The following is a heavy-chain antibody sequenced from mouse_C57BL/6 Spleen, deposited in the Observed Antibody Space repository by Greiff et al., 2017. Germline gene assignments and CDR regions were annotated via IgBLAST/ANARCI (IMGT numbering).Heavy chain of an antibody. Sequence: VQLQQSGAELVRPGASVKLSCTASGFNIKDDYMHWVKQRPEQGLEWIGWIDPENGDTEYASKFQGKATITADTSSNTAYLQLSSLTSEDTAVYYCTTLITTVVATGYWGQGTTLTVSS. CDR3: TTLITTVVATGY. V-gene: IGHV14-4*01. J-gene: IGHJ2*01. CDR2: IDPENGDT. D-gene: IGHD1-1*01. CDR1: GFNIKDDY.